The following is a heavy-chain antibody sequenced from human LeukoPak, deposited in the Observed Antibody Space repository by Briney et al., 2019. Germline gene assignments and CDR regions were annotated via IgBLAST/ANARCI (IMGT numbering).Heavy chain of an antibody. Sequence: GGSLRLSCAASGFTFSSYAMSWVRQAPGKGLEWVSAISGSGGSTYYADSVKGRFTISRVNSKNTLYLQMNSLRAEDTAVYYCAKVYWNYRGFDYWGQGTLVTVSS. CDR2: ISGSGGST. V-gene: IGHV3-23*01. CDR3: AKVYWNYRGFDY. CDR1: GFTFSSYA. D-gene: IGHD1-7*01. J-gene: IGHJ4*02.